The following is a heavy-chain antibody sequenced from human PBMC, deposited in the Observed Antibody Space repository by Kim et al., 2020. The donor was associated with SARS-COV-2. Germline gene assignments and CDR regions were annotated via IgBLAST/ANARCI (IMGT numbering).Heavy chain of an antibody. J-gene: IGHJ5*02. CDR1: GYTLTGYP. CDR2: INTNTGNP. CDR3: ARDRPGGSGLPWFDP. D-gene: IGHD5-12*01. Sequence: ASVKVSCKTSGYTLTGYPLSWVRQAPGQGLEWMGWINTNTGNPTYAHGFTGRFVFSLDTSVTTAYLQISSLKTEDTAVYYCARDRPGGSGLPWFDPWGQG. V-gene: IGHV7-4-1*02.